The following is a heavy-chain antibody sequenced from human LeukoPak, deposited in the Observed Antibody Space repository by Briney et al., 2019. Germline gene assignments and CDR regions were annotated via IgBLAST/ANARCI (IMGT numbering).Heavy chain of an antibody. Sequence: PSGTLSLTCAVSGGSISSSNWWSWVRQPPGKGLEWLGEINHSGSTNYNPSLKSRVTISVDTSKNQFSLKLSSVTAADTAVCYCARVRYSSSLRWFDPWGQGTLVTVSS. D-gene: IGHD6-13*01. J-gene: IGHJ5*02. CDR2: INHSGST. CDR3: ARVRYSSSLRWFDP. V-gene: IGHV4-4*02. CDR1: GGSISSSNW.